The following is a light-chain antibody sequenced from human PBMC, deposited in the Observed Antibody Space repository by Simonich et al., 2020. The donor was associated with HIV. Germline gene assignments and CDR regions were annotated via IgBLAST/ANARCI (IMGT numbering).Light chain of an antibody. V-gene: IGKV3-20*01. Sequence: EIVMTQSPVTLSVSPGERATLPCRASQSISSNLAWYQQKPGQAPRLLIYGASTRATGIPDRFSGSGSGTDFTLTISRLEPEDFAVYYCQQYGSSPQVTFGQGTRLEIK. CDR2: GAS. J-gene: IGKJ5*01. CDR1: QSISSN. CDR3: QQYGSSPQVT.